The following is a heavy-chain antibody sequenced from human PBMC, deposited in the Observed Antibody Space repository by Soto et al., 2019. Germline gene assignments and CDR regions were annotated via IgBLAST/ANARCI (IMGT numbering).Heavy chain of an antibody. J-gene: IGHJ4*02. CDR2: IRFEGSNI. CDR1: GSIFRGYG. CDR3: ARDGVGVTAFWGYLDY. Sequence: QVQLVESGGGVVQPGRSLRLSCAASGSIFRGYGMHWIRQAPGKGLEWVAVIRFEGSNINYADSVMGRFTISRDNCKNTLYLEMNSLRVEDTAVYYCARDGVGVTAFWGYLDYWGQGTLVTVSS. D-gene: IGHD2-8*01. V-gene: IGHV3-33*01.